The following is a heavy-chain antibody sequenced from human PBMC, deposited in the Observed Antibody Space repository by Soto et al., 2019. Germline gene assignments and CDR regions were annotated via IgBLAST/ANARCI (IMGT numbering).Heavy chain of an antibody. CDR3: ARDRGLDY. CDR2: INAGNGNA. V-gene: IGHV1-3*01. D-gene: IGHD5-12*01. Sequence: QVQLVQSGAEVKKPGASVKVSCKASGYTFTNYAMHWVRQAPGQRLEWMGWINAGNGNAKYSQNFQGRVTITRDTSASTAYMELSSLTSEDTAVYYCARDRGLDYWGQGPLVTVSS. CDR1: GYTFTNYA. J-gene: IGHJ4*02.